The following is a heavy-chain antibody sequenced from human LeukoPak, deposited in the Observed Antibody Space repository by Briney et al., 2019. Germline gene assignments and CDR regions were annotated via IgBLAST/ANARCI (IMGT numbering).Heavy chain of an antibody. CDR1: GFTFDDYA. CDR3: AKAYSSSWYGAFGY. D-gene: IGHD6-13*01. Sequence: GRSLRLSCAASGFTFDDYAMHWVRQAPGKGLEWVSGISWNSGSIGYADSVKGRFTISRDNAKNSLYLQMNSLRAEDTALYYCAKAYSSSWYGAFGYWGQGTLVTVFS. J-gene: IGHJ4*02. CDR2: ISWNSGSI. V-gene: IGHV3-9*01.